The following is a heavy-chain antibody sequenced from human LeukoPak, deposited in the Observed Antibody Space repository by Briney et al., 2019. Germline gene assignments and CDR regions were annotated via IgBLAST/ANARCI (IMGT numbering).Heavy chain of an antibody. D-gene: IGHD3-10*01. CDR3: ARTKGFGDPYAFDI. V-gene: IGHV4-4*07. J-gene: IGHJ3*02. CDR2: IYTSGST. CDR1: GGSISSYY. Sequence: SETLSLTCTVSGGSISSYYWSWIRQPAGKGLEWIGRIYTSGSTNYNPSLKSRVTMSVDTSKNQFSLKLSSVTAADTAVYYCARTKGFGDPYAFDIWGQGTMVTVSS.